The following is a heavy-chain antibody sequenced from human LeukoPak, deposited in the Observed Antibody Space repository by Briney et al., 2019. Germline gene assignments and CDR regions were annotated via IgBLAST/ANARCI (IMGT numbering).Heavy chain of an antibody. Sequence: PSETLSLTCTVSGGSISSYYWSWIRQPPGKGLEWIGYIYYSGSTNYNPSLKSRVTVSVDKSNNQFSLKLSSVTAADTAVYYCARHLSVDYDFWSGYSPGYFDLWGRGTLVTVSS. CDR2: IYYSGST. V-gene: IGHV4-59*08. D-gene: IGHD3-3*01. CDR1: GGSISSYY. J-gene: IGHJ2*01. CDR3: ARHLSVDYDFWSGYSPGYFDL.